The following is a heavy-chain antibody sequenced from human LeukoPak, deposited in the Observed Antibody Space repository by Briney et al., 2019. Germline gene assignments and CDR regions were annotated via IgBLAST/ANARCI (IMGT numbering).Heavy chain of an antibody. D-gene: IGHD1-7*01. CDR3: ARGPNPLNWNYALDY. V-gene: IGHV1-69*05. CDR1: GGTFSSYA. J-gene: IGHJ4*02. CDR2: IIPIFGTA. Sequence: ASVKVSCKASGGTFSSYAISWVRQAPGQGLEWMGGIIPIFGTANYAQKFQGRVTITTDESTSTAYMELSSLRSEDTAVYYCARGPNPLNWNYALDYWGQGTLVTVSS.